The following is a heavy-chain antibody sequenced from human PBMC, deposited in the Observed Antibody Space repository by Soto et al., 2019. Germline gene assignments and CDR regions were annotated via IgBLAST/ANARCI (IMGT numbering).Heavy chain of an antibody. Sequence: EVQLVESGGGLVKPGGSLRLSCAASGFTFRSYTMNWVRQAPGKGLEWVSSISSSSSYIYYAESVKGRFTISRDNAKNSLYLQMNSLRAEDTAVYYCARGHYGGYVIGYWGQGTLVTVSS. CDR1: GFTFRSYT. CDR2: ISSSSSYI. J-gene: IGHJ4*02. CDR3: ARGHYGGYVIGY. D-gene: IGHD4-17*01. V-gene: IGHV3-21*01.